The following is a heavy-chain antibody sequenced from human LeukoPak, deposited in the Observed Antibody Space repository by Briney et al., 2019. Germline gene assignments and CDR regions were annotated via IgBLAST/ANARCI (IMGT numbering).Heavy chain of an antibody. Sequence: GGSLRLSCAASGFTVSSNYMSWVRQAPGKGLEWVSVIYSGGSTYYADSVKGRFTISRDNSKNTLYLQMNSLRAEDTAVYYCARVGSRYCSGANCYDGFWGQGTLVSVSS. CDR2: IYSGGST. V-gene: IGHV3-53*01. CDR3: ARVGSRYCSGANCYDGF. J-gene: IGHJ4*02. CDR1: GFTVSSNY. D-gene: IGHD2-15*01.